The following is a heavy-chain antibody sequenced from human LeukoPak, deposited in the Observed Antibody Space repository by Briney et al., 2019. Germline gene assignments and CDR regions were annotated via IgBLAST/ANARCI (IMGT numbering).Heavy chain of an antibody. Sequence: GSLRLSCAASGFTFSSYAMHWVRQAPGKGLEWVAVISYDGSNKYYADSVKGRFTISRDNAKNSLYLQMNSLRAEDTAVYYCARDAADYDILTGYPAEGYWGQGTLVTVSS. CDR1: GFTFSSYA. CDR2: ISYDGSNK. J-gene: IGHJ4*02. D-gene: IGHD3-9*01. CDR3: ARDAADYDILTGYPAEGY. V-gene: IGHV3-30-3*01.